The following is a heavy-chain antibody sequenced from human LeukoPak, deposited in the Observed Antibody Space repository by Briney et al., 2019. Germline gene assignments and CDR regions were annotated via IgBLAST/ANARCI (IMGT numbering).Heavy chain of an antibody. CDR2: INHSGST. V-gene: IGHV4-34*01. J-gene: IGHJ5*02. Sequence: PSETLSLTCAVYGGSFSGYYWSWIRQPPGKGLEWIGEINHSGSTNYNPSLKSRVTISVDTSKNQFSLKLSSVTAADTAVYYCARAVPYYDILTGYPSQRWFDPWGQGTLVTVSS. CDR1: GGSFSGYY. CDR3: ARAVPYYDILTGYPSQRWFDP. D-gene: IGHD3-9*01.